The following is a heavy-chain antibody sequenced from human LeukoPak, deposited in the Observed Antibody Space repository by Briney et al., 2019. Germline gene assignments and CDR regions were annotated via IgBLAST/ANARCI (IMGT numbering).Heavy chain of an antibody. CDR3: AKEGSI. J-gene: IGHJ4*02. CDR2: ISYDGSNK. CDR1: GFTFSSYG. D-gene: IGHD6-6*01. V-gene: IGHV3-30*18. Sequence: HPGRSLRLSCAASGFTFSSYGMHWVRQAPGKGLEWVAVISYDGSNKYYADSVKGRFTISRDNSKNTLYLQMNSLRAEDTAVYYCAKEGSIWGQGTLVTVSS.